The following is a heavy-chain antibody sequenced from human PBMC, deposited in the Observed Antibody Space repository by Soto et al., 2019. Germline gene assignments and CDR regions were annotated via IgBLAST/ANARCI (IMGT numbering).Heavy chain of an antibody. D-gene: IGHD2-21*02. Sequence: PGGSLRLSCAASGFTFSTYDMHWVRQAPGKGLEWVAIISYDGSNKYYADSVKGRFTISRDNSQKTVYLQMNSLRAEDTAVYYCARAMVVVTAISGGGGFEKWGQGSLVTVSS. CDR2: ISYDGSNK. V-gene: IGHV3-30-3*01. J-gene: IGHJ3*02. CDR3: ARAMVVVTAISGGGGFEK. CDR1: GFTFSTYD.